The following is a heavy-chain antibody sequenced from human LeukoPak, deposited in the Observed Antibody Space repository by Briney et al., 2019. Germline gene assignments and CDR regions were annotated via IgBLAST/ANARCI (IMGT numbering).Heavy chain of an antibody. V-gene: IGHV1-18*01. CDR3: ARVMNYYDSSGYPGYYGMDV. CDR2: ISAYNGNT. D-gene: IGHD3-22*01. Sequence: ASVKVSCKVSGYTFTSYGISWVRQAPGQGLEWMRWISAYNGNTNYAQKLQGRVTMTTDTSTSTAYMELRSLRSDDTAVYYCARVMNYYDSSGYPGYYGMDVWGQGTTVTVSS. CDR1: GYTFTSYG. J-gene: IGHJ6*02.